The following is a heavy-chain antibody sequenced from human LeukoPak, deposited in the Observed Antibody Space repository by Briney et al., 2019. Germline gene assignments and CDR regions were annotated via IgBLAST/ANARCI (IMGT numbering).Heavy chain of an antibody. CDR3: ARDSTSGAFDI. J-gene: IGHJ3*02. D-gene: IGHD3-16*01. CDR2: IYYSGST. CDR1: GGSISSSSYY. V-gene: IGHV4-39*07. Sequence: SETLSLTCTVSGGSISSSSYYWGWIRQPPGKGLEWIGSIYYSGSTYYNPSLKSRVTISVDTSKNQFSLKLSSVTAADTAVYYCARDSTSGAFDIWGQGTMVTVSS.